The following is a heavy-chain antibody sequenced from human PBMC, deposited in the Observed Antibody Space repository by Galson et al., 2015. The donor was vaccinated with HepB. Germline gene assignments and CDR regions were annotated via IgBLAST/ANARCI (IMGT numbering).Heavy chain of an antibody. Sequence: SLRLSCAASGFTFSDYYMSWIRQAPGKGLEWISYLSSSSSYTNDADSVKGRFTISRDNAKNSLYLQMNSLRAEDTAVYYCARDRGVPAAARGYYYYYMDVWGKGTTVTVSS. D-gene: IGHD2-2*01. V-gene: IGHV3-11*06. CDR1: GFTFSDYY. J-gene: IGHJ6*03. CDR2: LSSSSSYT. CDR3: ARDRGVPAAARGYYYYYMDV.